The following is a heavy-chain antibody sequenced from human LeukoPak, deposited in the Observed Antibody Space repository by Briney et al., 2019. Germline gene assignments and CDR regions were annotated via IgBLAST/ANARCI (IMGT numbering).Heavy chain of an antibody. J-gene: IGHJ6*03. CDR3: ARGDYYYYYYMDV. CDR1: GGSTSRYY. CDR2: IYYSGST. V-gene: IGHV4-59*01. Sequence: SETLSLTCTVSGGSTSRYYWSWIRQPPGKGLEWIGSIYYSGSTNYNPSLKSRVTISVDTSQNQFSLKLTSVTTADTAVYYCARGDYYYYYYMDVWGKGTTVTVSS.